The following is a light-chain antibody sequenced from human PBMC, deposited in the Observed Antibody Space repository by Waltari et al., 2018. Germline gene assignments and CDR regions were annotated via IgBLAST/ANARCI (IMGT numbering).Light chain of an antibody. CDR2: EVT. J-gene: IGLJ1*01. Sequence: HSALTQPPSASGSPGQSVTLSCTGTRSAVGGYEYVSWYQHPPDKAPKLIISEVTKRPSGVPDRFSGSKSGNTASLTVSGLQADDEADYYCSSFAGSNNYVFGTGTKVTVL. V-gene: IGLV2-8*01. CDR3: SSFAGSNNYV. CDR1: RSAVGGYEY.